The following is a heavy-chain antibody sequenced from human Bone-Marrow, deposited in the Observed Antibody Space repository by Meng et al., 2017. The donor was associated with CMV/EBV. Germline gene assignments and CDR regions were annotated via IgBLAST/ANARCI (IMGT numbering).Heavy chain of an antibody. Sequence: SEPLSLTCTVSGGSISSYYWSWIRQPPGKGLEWIGYIYYSGSTNYNPSLKSRVTISVDTSKNQFSLKLSSVTAADTAVYYCARERDGGWFDYWGQGTLVTAPQ. D-gene: IGHD6-19*01. V-gene: IGHV4-59*01. CDR1: GGSISSYY. J-gene: IGHJ4*02. CDR3: ARERDGGWFDY. CDR2: IYYSGST.